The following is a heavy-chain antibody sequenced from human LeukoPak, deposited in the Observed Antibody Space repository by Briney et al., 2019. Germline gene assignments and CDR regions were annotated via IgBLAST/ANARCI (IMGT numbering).Heavy chain of an antibody. J-gene: IGHJ4*02. Sequence: SVKVSCKASGGTFSSYAISWVRQAPGQGLEWMGGIIPIFGTANYAQKFQGRVTITTDESTSTAYTELSSLRSEDTAVYYCARDRSRWGALFDYWGQGTLVTVSS. CDR1: GGTFSSYA. V-gene: IGHV1-69*05. CDR3: ARDRSRWGALFDY. D-gene: IGHD6-13*01. CDR2: IIPIFGTA.